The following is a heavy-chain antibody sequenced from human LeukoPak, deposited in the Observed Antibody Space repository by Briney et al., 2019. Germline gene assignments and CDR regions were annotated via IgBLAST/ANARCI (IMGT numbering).Heavy chain of an antibody. D-gene: IGHD2-21*01. CDR1: GGSISRYY. J-gene: IGHJ6*03. CDR3: AREVVVWSYYYYYYYMDV. V-gene: IGHV4-59*01. CDR2: IYYSGST. Sequence: SETLSLTCTVSGGSISRYYWSWIRQPPGKGLEWIGYIYYSGSTNYNPSLKSRVTISVDTSKNQFSLKLSSVTAADTAVYYCAREVVVWSYYYYYYYMDVWGKGTTVTVSS.